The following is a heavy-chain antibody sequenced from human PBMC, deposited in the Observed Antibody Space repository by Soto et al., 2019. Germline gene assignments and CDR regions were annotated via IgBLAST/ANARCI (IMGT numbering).Heavy chain of an antibody. J-gene: IGHJ3*02. CDR1: GGSISSGGYY. V-gene: IGHV4-31*03. CDR3: ARVAPINYSFAFDI. D-gene: IGHD4-4*01. CDR2: IYYSGST. Sequence: QVQLQESGPGLVKPSQTLSLTCTVSGGSISSGGYYWSWIRQHPGKGLEWIGYIYYSGSTYYNPSLKSRVTISVDTSKNQFSLKLSSVTAADTAVYYCARVAPINYSFAFDIWGQGTMVTVSS.